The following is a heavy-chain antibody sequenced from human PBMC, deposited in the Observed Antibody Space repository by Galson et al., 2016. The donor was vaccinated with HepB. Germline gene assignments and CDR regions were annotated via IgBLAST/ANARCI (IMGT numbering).Heavy chain of an antibody. J-gene: IGHJ3*01. CDR2: INHSGNS. CDR3: ARLHISGAFDF. D-gene: IGHD3-10*01. CDR1: GGSITNYF. Sequence: SETLSLTCTVSGGSITNYFWSWIRQPPGKGLEWIGDINHSGNSDFNPSLKSRVTMSVDTSKHQFSLRLTSVTAADPAVLYCARLHISGAFDFCGQGTMVTVSS. V-gene: IGHV4-59*04.